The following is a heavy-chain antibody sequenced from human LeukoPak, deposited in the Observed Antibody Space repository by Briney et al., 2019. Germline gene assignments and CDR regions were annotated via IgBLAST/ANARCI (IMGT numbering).Heavy chain of an antibody. CDR2: IYYSGST. D-gene: IGHD3-10*01. Sequence: SETLSLTCTVSGGSISSGGYYWSWIRQHPGKGLEWIGYIYYSGSTYYNPSLKSRVTISVDTSKNQFSLKLSSVTAADTAVYYCARGGPMPRWFGESQDDFDYWGQGTLVTVSS. J-gene: IGHJ4*02. V-gene: IGHV4-31*03. CDR3: ARGGPMPRWFGESQDDFDY. CDR1: GGSISSGGYY.